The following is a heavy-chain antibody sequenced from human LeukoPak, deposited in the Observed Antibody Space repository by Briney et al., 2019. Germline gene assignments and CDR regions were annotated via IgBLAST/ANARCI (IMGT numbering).Heavy chain of an antibody. CDR1: GFTFNDYY. J-gene: IGHJ3*02. CDR2: ISSSSSYT. CDR3: ARDGRGLGDYDAFDI. D-gene: IGHD4-17*01. Sequence: GGSLRLSCAASGFTFNDYYMSWIRQAPGKGLEWVSYISSSSSYTNYADSVKGRFTISRDNAKNSLYLQMNSLRAEDTAVYYCARDGRGLGDYDAFDIWGQGTMVTVSS. V-gene: IGHV3-11*05.